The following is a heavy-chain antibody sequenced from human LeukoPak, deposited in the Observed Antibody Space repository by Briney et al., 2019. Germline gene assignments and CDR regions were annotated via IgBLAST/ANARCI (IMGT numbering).Heavy chain of an antibody. Sequence: SLALSCTTSGFTFGDYAMGWVRQAPGKGLEWVGFIRGKTYRGTTEYAASVEGRFTISRDDSRSIAYLQMNSLRTDDTAVYYCAVSWLGGGYFDFWSQGTLVSVSS. D-gene: IGHD3-16*01. J-gene: IGHJ4*02. CDR3: AVSWLGGGYFDF. CDR2: IRGKTYRGTT. CDR1: GFTFGDYA. V-gene: IGHV3-49*04.